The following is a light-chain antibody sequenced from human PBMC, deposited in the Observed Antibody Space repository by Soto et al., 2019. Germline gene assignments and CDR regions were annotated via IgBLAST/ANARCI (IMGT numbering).Light chain of an antibody. Sequence: DIHITQSPSTLSLSLGDRVTITFLASQSVNRWLAWYQQKPGKAPKLLIYETSSLESGVPSRFGGSGSGTDFTLTISDVQPEDFAVYYCHQRQSWPRTFGQGTKVDIK. CDR1: QSVNRW. J-gene: IGKJ1*01. V-gene: IGKV1-5*03. CDR2: ETS. CDR3: HQRQSWPRT.